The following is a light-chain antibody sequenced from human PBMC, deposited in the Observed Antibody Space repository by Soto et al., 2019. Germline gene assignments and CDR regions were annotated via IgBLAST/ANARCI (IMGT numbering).Light chain of an antibody. J-gene: IGLJ3*02. Sequence: QSVLTQPPSASGTHGQRVTISCSGSSSNIGTNYVYWYQQLPGTAPKLLIYRNNQRPSGIPDRFSGSKSGTSDSLAIFGLRSEDEADYYCATWDESLRAWVFGGGTKLTVL. CDR1: SSNIGTNY. CDR2: RNN. V-gene: IGLV1-47*01. CDR3: ATWDESLRAWV.